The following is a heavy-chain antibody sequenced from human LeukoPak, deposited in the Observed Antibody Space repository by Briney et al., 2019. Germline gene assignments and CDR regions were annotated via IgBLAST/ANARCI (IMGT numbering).Heavy chain of an antibody. CDR3: AKDATYDVWDAFDI. CDR2: IGWNSGNI. J-gene: IGHJ3*02. V-gene: IGHV3-9*01. Sequence: GRSLRLSCAASGFSFDDYAMHWVRNAPGKGLEWVSGIGWNSGNIGYADSVKGRFTISRDNAKNSLYLQMNSLRAEDTALYYCAKDATYDVWDAFDIWGQGTMVAVSS. CDR1: GFSFDDYA. D-gene: IGHD3-3*01.